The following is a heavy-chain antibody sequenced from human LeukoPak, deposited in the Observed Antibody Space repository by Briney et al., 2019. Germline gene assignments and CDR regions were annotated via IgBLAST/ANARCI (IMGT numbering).Heavy chain of an antibody. V-gene: IGHV4-39*01. CDR2: IYYSGNT. CDR3: ARALGYCSGGSCTRGYNWFDP. D-gene: IGHD2-15*01. Sequence: SETLSLTCTVSGGSISSSSSYWGWIRQPPGKGLEWIGNIYYSGNTHYNPSLRSRVTISVDTSKNQFSLKLSSVTAADTAVYYCARALGYCSGGSCTRGYNWFDPWGQGTLVTVPS. J-gene: IGHJ5*02. CDR1: GGSISSSSSY.